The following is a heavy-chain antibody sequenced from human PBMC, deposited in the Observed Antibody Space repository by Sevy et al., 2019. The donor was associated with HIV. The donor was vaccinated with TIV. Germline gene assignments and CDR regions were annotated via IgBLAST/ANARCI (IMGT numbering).Heavy chain of an antibody. V-gene: IGHV1-46*01. D-gene: IGHD6-19*01. Sequence: ASVKVSCKASGYTFSNYYLHWVRQAPGQGLEWMGIINPSGGSTTYGQRFQGRVTITRDTSMSTVYMELSSLRSEDTAVFFCARGGSSGWTYFDYWGQGTLVTVSS. CDR3: ARGGSSGWTYFDY. CDR1: GYTFSNYY. J-gene: IGHJ4*02. CDR2: INPSGGST.